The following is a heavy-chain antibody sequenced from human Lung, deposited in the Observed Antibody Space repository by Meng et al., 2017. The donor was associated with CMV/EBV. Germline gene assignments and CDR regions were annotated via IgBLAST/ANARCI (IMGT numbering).Heavy chain of an antibody. CDR1: GYSINSGYY. Sequence: SETXSLXCTVSGYSINSGYYWGWIRQPPGKGLEWIGSVYKSGTTYYKPSLKSRVTISLETSKNQFSLKLSSVTAADTAVYYCARGFHGTVDYWGQGTLVTVSS. CDR2: VYKSGTT. V-gene: IGHV4-38-2*02. J-gene: IGHJ4*02. CDR3: ARGFHGTVDY.